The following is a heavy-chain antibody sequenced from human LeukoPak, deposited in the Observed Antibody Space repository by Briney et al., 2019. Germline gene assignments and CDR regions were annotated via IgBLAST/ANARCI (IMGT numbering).Heavy chain of an antibody. Sequence: SETLSLTCTASGGSISSGSYYWGWIRQPPGKGLEWIGSIYYSGSTYYNPSLKSRVTISVDTSKNQFSLKLSSVTAADTAVYYCARDSSSWYAVDYWGQGTLVTVSS. CDR2: IYYSGST. CDR1: GGSISSGSYY. D-gene: IGHD6-13*01. CDR3: ARDSSSWYAVDY. V-gene: IGHV4-39*07. J-gene: IGHJ4*02.